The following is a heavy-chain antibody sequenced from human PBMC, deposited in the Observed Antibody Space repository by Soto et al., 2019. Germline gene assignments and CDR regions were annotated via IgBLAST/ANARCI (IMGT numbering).Heavy chain of an antibody. CDR2: ISAYNGNT. J-gene: IGHJ4*02. CDR1: GYTFTSYG. D-gene: IGHD3-3*01. V-gene: IGHV1-18*01. CDR3: ARERADYDFWSGYYPTMYYFDY. Sequence: QVQLVQSGAEVKKPGASVKVSCKASGYTFTSYGISWVRQAPGQGLEWMGWISAYNGNTNYAQKLQGRVTMTTDTSTSTAYMELRSLRSDDTAVYYCARERADYDFWSGYYPTMYYFDYWGQGTLVTVSS.